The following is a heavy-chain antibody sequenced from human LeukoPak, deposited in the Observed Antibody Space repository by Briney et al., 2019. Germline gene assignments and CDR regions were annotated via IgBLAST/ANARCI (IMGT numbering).Heavy chain of an antibody. CDR1: GYTFTSYD. D-gene: IGHD1-1*01. Sequence: GASVKVSCMASGYTFTSYDINWVRQATGQGLEWMGWMNPNSGNTGYAQKFQGRVTMTRNTFISTAYMELSSLRSEDTAVYYCARGRYNWNDGRGFDPWGQGTLVTVSS. CDR2: MNPNSGNT. V-gene: IGHV1-8*01. J-gene: IGHJ5*02. CDR3: ARGRYNWNDGRGFDP.